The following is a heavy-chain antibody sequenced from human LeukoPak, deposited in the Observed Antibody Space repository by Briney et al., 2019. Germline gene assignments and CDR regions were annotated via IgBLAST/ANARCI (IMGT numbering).Heavy chain of an antibody. CDR2: ISYDGSNK. CDR3: ARDGDGVSAMPFDY. V-gene: IGHV3-30*03. J-gene: IGHJ4*02. D-gene: IGHD2-2*01. Sequence: GRSLRLSCAASGFTFSSYGMHWVRQAPGKGLEWVAVISYDGSNKYYADSVKGRFTISRDNSKNTLYLQMNSLRAEDTAVYYCARDGDGVSAMPFDYWGQGTLVTVSS. CDR1: GFTFSSYG.